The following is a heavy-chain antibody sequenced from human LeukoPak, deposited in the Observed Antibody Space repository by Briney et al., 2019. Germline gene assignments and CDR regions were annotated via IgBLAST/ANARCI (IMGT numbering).Heavy chain of an antibody. V-gene: IGHV1-69*02. CDR2: IIPILGIA. CDR3: THYSNYRYYFDY. D-gene: IGHD4-11*01. J-gene: IGHJ4*02. Sequence: SVKVSCKASGGTFISYTISWVRQAPGQGLEWKGRIIPILGIANYAQKLQGRVTITADKSTSTAYMELSSLRSEDTAVYYCTHYSNYRYYFDYWGQGTLVTVSS. CDR1: GGTFISYT.